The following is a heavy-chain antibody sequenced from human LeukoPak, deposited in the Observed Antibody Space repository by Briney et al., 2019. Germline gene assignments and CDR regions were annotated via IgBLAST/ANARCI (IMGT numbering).Heavy chain of an antibody. CDR2: MTPQSGNS. CDR1: GYTFTTYD. V-gene: IGHV1-8*01. J-gene: IGHJ4*02. Sequence: ASVKVSFKASGYTFTTYDINWVRQAPGQGLEWMGYMTPQSGNSGYAQKLEGRLTLTRSTSTSTAYMELRSLKSEDTAVYFCSRGDYWGQGTLVTVSS. CDR3: SRGDY.